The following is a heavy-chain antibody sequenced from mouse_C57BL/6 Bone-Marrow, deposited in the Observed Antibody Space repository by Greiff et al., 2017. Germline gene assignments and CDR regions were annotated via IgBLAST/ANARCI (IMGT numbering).Heavy chain of an antibody. CDR2: INYDGSST. J-gene: IGHJ4*01. V-gene: IGHV5-16*01. Sequence: EVHLVESEGGLVQPGSSMKLSCTASGFTFSDYYMAWVRQVPEKGLEWVANINYDGSSTYYLDSFKSRFIISRDNAKNILYLQMSSLTSEDTATYYCARDKGLYAMDYWGQRTSGTVSS. D-gene: IGHD3-3*01. CDR3: ARDKGLYAMDY. CDR1: GFTFSDYY.